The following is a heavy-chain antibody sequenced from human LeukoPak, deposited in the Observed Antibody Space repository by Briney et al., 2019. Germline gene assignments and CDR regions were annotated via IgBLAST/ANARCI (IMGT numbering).Heavy chain of an antibody. CDR2: ISGSGGST. CDR1: GFTFSSYA. V-gene: IGHV3-23*01. J-gene: IGHJ4*02. CDR3: AKKDIVVVVGANPYFDY. Sequence: GGSLRLSCAASGFTFSSYAMSWVRQAPGKGLEWVSAISGSGGSTYYADSVKGRFTISRDNSKNTLYLQMNSLRAEDTAVYYCAKKDIVVVVGANPYFDYWGQGTLVTVSS. D-gene: IGHD2-15*01.